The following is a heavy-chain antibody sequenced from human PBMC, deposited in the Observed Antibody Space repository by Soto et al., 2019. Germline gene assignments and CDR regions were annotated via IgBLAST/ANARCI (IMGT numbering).Heavy chain of an antibody. V-gene: IGHV3-15*07. D-gene: IGHD1-26*01. Sequence: EVQLVESGGGLVKPGGSLRLSCVASGISFSNTWMNWVRQAPGKGLEWVGRIKSKTDGGTTDYAAPVKGRFTISRDDSKNTLYLQMSTLKTEDTAVYFCTTPDVGTTILEYFQHWGQGTLVTVSS. CDR2: IKSKTDGGTT. CDR3: TTPDVGTTILEYFQH. J-gene: IGHJ1*01. CDR1: GISFSNTW.